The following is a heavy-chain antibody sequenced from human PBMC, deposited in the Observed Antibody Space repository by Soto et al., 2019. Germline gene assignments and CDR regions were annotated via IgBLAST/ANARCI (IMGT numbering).Heavy chain of an antibody. D-gene: IGHD2-15*01. CDR3: ASCSGTPYLQVTS. V-gene: IGHV4-59*01. J-gene: IGHJ3*01. Sequence: QVQLQESGPGLVKPSETLSLTCTVSGGSISSYYWSWIRQPPGKGLEWIGYIYYSGSTNYNPSLKSRVTISVDTSKNQFSLKLSSVTAADTAVYYCASCSGTPYLQVTSWGQGTMVTVSS. CDR2: IYYSGST. CDR1: GGSISSYY.